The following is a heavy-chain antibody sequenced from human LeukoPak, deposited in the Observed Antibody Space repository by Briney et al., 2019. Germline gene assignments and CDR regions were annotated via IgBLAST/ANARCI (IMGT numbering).Heavy chain of an antibody. CDR3: AKGKDLYGALDI. J-gene: IGHJ3*02. Sequence: SGGSLRLSCAGSGFPFSNYGIHWVRQAPGKGLEWVSFIRHGTNTEYYTDSVKGRFTISRDNSKNTLYLQMNSLRVEDTAVYYCAKGKDLYGALDIWGQGTMVTVSS. D-gene: IGHD3-16*01. CDR1: GFPFSNYG. V-gene: IGHV3-30*02. CDR2: IRHGTNTE.